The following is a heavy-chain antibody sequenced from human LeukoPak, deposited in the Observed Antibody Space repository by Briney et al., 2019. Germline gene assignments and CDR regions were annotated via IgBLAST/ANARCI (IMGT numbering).Heavy chain of an antibody. Sequence: GGSLRLSCAASGFTVSNNYMNWVRQAPGKGLEWVSVIYSGGSTYYADSVEGRFTISRDNSKSTLYLQMNSLRAEDTAVYYCARSMALGYDFWSGYYRDDYFDYWGRGTLVTVSS. V-gene: IGHV3-53*05. CDR2: IYSGGST. D-gene: IGHD3-3*01. CDR1: GFTVSNNY. J-gene: IGHJ4*02. CDR3: ARSMALGYDFWSGYYRDDYFDY.